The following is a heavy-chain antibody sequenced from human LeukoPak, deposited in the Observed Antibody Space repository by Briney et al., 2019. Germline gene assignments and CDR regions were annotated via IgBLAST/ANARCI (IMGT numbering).Heavy chain of an antibody. V-gene: IGHV3-23*01. CDR2: ISGSGGST. J-gene: IGHJ3*02. D-gene: IGHD3-10*01. CDR3: AKGIHNSGISSEDAFDI. CDR1: GFTFSSYA. Sequence: GGSLRLSCAASGFTFSSYAMSWVRQAPGKGLEWVSAISGSGGSTYYADSVKGRFTISRDNSKNTLYLQMNSLRAEDTAVYYCAKGIHNSGISSEDAFDIWGQGTMVTVSS.